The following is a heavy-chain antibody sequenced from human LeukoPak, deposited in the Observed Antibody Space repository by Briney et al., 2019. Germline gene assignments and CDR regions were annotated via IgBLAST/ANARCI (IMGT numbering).Heavy chain of an antibody. CDR2: IIPIFGTA. D-gene: IGHD3-10*01. V-gene: IGHV1-69*05. J-gene: IGHJ4*02. CDR1: GGTFSSYA. CDR3: ARAPADSYGSGSPYYFDY. Sequence: GASVKVSCKASGGTFSSYAISWVRQAPGQGLEWMGGIIPIFGTANYAQKFQGRVTITTDESTSTAYMELSSLRSEDTAVYYCARAPADSYGSGSPYYFDYWGQGTLVTVSS.